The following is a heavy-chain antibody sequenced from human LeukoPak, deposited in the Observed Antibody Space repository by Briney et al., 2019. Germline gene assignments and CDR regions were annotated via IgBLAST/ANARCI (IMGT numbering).Heavy chain of an antibody. Sequence: GGSLRLSCAASGFTFSSYAMSWVRQAPGKGLEWVSGISGSGGSTDYADSVKGRFTISRDNSKNTLYLQMNSLRAEDTAVYYCAKDDRYYYGSGSYYWGQGTLVIVSS. J-gene: IGHJ4*02. CDR2: ISGSGGST. CDR1: GFTFSSYA. CDR3: AKDDRYYYGSGSYY. D-gene: IGHD3-10*01. V-gene: IGHV3-23*01.